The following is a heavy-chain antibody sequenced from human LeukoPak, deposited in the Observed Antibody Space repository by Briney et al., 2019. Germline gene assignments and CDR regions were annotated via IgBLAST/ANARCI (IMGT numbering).Heavy chain of an antibody. J-gene: IGHJ4*02. CDR3: AKSVDTAIDY. CDR1: GFSFRDYA. CDR2: ISGSGGST. Sequence: GGSLRLSCAASGFSFRDYAMSWVRQAPGKGLEWVSAISGSGGSTYYADSVKGRFTISRDNSKNTLYLQMNSLRAEDTAVYYCAKSVDTAIDYWGQGTLVTVSS. V-gene: IGHV3-23*01. D-gene: IGHD5-18*01.